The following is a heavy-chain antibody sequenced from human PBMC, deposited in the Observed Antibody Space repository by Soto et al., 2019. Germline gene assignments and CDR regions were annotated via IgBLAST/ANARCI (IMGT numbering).Heavy chain of an antibody. V-gene: IGHV3-7*01. D-gene: IGHD3-22*01. CDR2: IKEVGNEE. J-gene: IGHJ3*02. Sequence: EVQLVESGGGLVQPGGSLRLSCAASGFSISNYWMTWVRQAPGKGLEWVANIKEVGNEEYYVDSVKGRFTISRDNAKNSLYLQMNSLRAEDTAVYYCARDLTPEILPYYYDANDIWGQGTLVTVSS. CDR1: GFSISNYW. CDR3: ARDLTPEILPYYYDANDI.